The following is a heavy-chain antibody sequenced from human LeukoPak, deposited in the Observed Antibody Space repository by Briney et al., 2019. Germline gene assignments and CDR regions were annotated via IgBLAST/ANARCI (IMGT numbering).Heavy chain of an antibody. CDR2: IYHSGST. CDR1: GGSITSSNW. Sequence: SQTLSLTCAVSGGSITSSNWWSWVRQPPGKGREWIGEIYHSGSTNYNPSLKSRVTISVDKSKHQFSLKLSSVTDADTAVYYCARGLGYYDFWSGYVADYYYYYMDVWGKGTTVTVSS. J-gene: IGHJ6*03. V-gene: IGHV4-4*02. CDR3: ARGLGYYDFWSGYVADYYYYYMDV. D-gene: IGHD3-3*01.